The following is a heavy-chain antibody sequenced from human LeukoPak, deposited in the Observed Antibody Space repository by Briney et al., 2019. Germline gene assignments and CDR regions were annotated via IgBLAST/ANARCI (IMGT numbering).Heavy chain of an antibody. Sequence: RGSLRLSCAASGFTFSSYGMHWVRRAQGKGLEWVALTWYDGSNKNYADSVKGRFTISRDNSENTLYLQMNSLRGEDTAVYYCARGGLTIAEATTSWYLDYWGQGTLVTVSS. CDR2: TWYDGSNK. J-gene: IGHJ4*02. CDR1: GFTFSSYG. CDR3: ARGGLTIAEATTSWYLDY. V-gene: IGHV3-33*01. D-gene: IGHD1-26*01.